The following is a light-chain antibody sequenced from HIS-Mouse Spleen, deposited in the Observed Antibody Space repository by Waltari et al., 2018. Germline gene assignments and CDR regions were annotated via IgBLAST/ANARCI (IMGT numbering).Light chain of an antibody. Sequence: QSALTQPASVSGSPGPSITISCTGTSSDVGSYNLVSWYQQHPGKAPKLMIYEGSKRPSGVSKRFSGSKSGTTASLTISGLQAEDEADYYCCSYAGSSTFEVFGGGTKLTVL. J-gene: IGLJ2*01. CDR2: EGS. CDR1: SSDVGSYNL. CDR3: CSYAGSSTFEV. V-gene: IGLV2-23*03.